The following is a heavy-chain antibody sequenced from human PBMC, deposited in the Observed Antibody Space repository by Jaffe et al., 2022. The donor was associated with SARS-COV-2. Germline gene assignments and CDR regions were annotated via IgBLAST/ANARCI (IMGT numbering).Heavy chain of an antibody. CDR2: ISGDAGKS. V-gene: IGHV3-30*12. D-gene: IGHD1-26*01. Sequence: QVQLVESGGGVVQPGTSLRVSCQTSGLPFNSYGMHWVRQTPGKGLEWVGFISGDAGKSQCAESVKGRVIISRDNSKNTLFLQINTLRPEDTAVYYCAGDGAHRDIDYWGQGTLVTVSS. CDR1: GLPFNSYG. CDR3: AGDGAHRDIDY. J-gene: IGHJ4*02.